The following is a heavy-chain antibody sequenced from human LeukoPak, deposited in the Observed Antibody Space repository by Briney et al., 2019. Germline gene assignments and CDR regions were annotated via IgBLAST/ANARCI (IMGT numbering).Heavy chain of an antibody. Sequence: ASVKVSCKASGYTFTGYYMHWVRQAPGQGLEWMGWINPNSGGTNYAQKFQGWDTMTRDTSISTAYMELSRLRSDDTAVYYCARGTRITFGGVIVYYFDYWGQGTLVTVSS. CDR2: INPNSGGT. J-gene: IGHJ4*02. V-gene: IGHV1-2*04. CDR1: GYTFTGYY. CDR3: ARGTRITFGGVIVYYFDY. D-gene: IGHD3-16*02.